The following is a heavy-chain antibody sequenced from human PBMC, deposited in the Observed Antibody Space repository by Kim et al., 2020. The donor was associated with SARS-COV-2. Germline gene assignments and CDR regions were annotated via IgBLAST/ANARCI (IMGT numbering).Heavy chain of an antibody. CDR1: GYTFTDYY. D-gene: IGHD3-22*01. J-gene: IGHJ5*01. CDR2: INPNTGGT. V-gene: IGHV1-2*06. Sequence: ASVKVSCKASGYTFTDYYIHWVRQAPGQGLEWMGRINPNTGGTNYVQKFKGRVTVTSDTSISTAYVEISSLRSDDTAVYYFTRLPPRCFVRSGFYPDSWG. CDR3: TRLPPRCFVRSGFYPDS.